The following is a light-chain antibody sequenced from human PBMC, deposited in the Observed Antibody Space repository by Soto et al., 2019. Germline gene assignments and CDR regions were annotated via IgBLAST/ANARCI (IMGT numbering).Light chain of an antibody. CDR2: DVS. V-gene: IGLV2-14*01. J-gene: IGLJ1*01. CDR1: SSDVGGYNY. Sequence: QPAMTQPASVSGSPGQSITLSCTGTSSDVGGYNYVSWYQQHPGKAPKLMIYDVSNRPSGVSNRFSGSKSGNTASLTISGLQAEDEADYYCSSYTSSSTFFGTGTKVTVL. CDR3: SSYTSSSTF.